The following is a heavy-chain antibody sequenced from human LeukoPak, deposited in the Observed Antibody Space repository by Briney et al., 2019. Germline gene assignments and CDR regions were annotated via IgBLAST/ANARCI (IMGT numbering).Heavy chain of an antibody. Sequence: GGSLRLSCTVSGFTVSSNSMSWVRQAPGKGLEWVSFIYSGTIHYSDSVKGRFTISRDNSKNTLYLQMNSLRAEDTAVYYCARDCYDSSGYYLFQHWGQGTLVTVSS. D-gene: IGHD3-22*01. CDR1: GFTVSSNS. J-gene: IGHJ1*01. V-gene: IGHV3-53*01. CDR3: ARDCYDSSGYYLFQH. CDR2: IYSGTI.